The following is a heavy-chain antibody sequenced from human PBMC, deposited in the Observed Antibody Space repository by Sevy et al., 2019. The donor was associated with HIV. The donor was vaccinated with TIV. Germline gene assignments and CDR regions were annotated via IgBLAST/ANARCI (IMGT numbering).Heavy chain of an antibody. J-gene: IGHJ4*02. V-gene: IGHV1-2*02. Sequence: ASVKVSCKASGYTFTGYYMHWVRQAPGQGLEWMGWINPNSGGTNYAQKFQGRVTMTRDTSISTAYMELSRLRSDDTAVYYCVTSKYCSSTSCYTFVYWGQGTLVTVSS. CDR2: INPNSGGT. CDR3: VTSKYCSSTSCYTFVY. D-gene: IGHD2-2*02. CDR1: GYTFTGYY.